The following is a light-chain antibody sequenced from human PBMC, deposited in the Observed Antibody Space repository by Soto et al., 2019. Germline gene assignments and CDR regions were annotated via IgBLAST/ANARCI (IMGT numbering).Light chain of an antibody. Sequence: QSVLTQPPSVSGAPGQRVTISCTGSSSNIGAGYAVHWYQQLPGRAPKLLIYRDNQRPSGVPDRFSGSKSGTSASLVISGLQSEDEADYYCAAWNDRPYLWVFGGGTQLTVL. CDR1: SSNIGAGYA. CDR3: AAWNDRPYLWV. V-gene: IGLV1-40*01. CDR2: RDN. J-gene: IGLJ3*02.